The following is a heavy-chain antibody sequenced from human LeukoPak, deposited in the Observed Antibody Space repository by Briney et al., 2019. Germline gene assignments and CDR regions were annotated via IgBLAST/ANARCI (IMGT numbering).Heavy chain of an antibody. CDR1: GFTFSSYS. J-gene: IGHJ4*02. D-gene: IGHD6-13*01. Sequence: GGSLRLSCAASGFTFSSYSMNWVRQAPGKGLEWVSSISSSSSYIYYADSVKGRFTISRDNAKNSLYLQMNSLRAEDTAVYYCARWHSSSWAWDYWGQGTLVTVSS. CDR3: ARWHSSSWAWDY. V-gene: IGHV3-21*01. CDR2: ISSSSSYI.